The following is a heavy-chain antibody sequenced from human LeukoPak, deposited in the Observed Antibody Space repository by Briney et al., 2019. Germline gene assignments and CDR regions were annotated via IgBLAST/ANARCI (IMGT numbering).Heavy chain of an antibody. CDR3: APPRGDSSGYYFVW. J-gene: IGHJ4*02. D-gene: IGHD3-22*01. CDR2: ISASGSSA. V-gene: IGHV3-23*01. Sequence: GGSLRLSCAASGFAFSSYVMSWVRQVPGRGLEWVSTISASGSSADYADSVKGRFTISRDNSKNTLYLQMDSLRAEDTAVYYCAPPRGDSSGYYFVWWGQGTLVTVSS. CDR1: GFAFSSYV.